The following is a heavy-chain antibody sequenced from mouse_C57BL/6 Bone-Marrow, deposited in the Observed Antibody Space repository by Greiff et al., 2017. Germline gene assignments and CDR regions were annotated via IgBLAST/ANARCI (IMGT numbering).Heavy chain of an antibody. CDR3: ARHYYGSSYDYAMDY. Sequence: EVQGVESGGDLVKPGGSLKLSCAASGFTFSSYGMSWVRQTPDKRLEWVATISSGGSYPYYPDSVKGRFTISRDNATNTLYLQMSRLKSEDTAMYYCARHYYGSSYDYAMDYWGQGTSVTVSS. J-gene: IGHJ4*01. CDR1: GFTFSSYG. V-gene: IGHV5-6*01. D-gene: IGHD1-1*01. CDR2: ISSGGSYP.